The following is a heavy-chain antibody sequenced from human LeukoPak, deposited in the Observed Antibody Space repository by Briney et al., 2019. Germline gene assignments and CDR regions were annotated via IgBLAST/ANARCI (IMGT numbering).Heavy chain of an antibody. CDR2: ISTSSSYI. CDR1: GFTFSSYS. D-gene: IGHD6-25*01. V-gene: IGHV3-21*01. Sequence: GGSLRLSCAASGFTFSSYSMNWVRQAPGKGLEWVSSISTSSSYIYYADSVKGRFTVSRDNAKKSLYVQMNSLRAEDTAVYHCARGGSYYYYYMDVRGKGTTVTISS. J-gene: IGHJ6*03. CDR3: ARGGSYYYYYMDV.